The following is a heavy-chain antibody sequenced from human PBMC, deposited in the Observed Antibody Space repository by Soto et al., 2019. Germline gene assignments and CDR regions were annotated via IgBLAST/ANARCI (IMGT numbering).Heavy chain of an antibody. D-gene: IGHD4-17*01. CDR1: GGSFSGYY. V-gene: IGHV4-34*01. Sequence: SETLSLTCAVYGGSFSGYYWSWIRQPPGKGLEWIGEINHSGSTNYNPSLKRRVTISVDTSKNQFSLKLSSVTAADTAVYYCAREPSDTVTTKNFDYWGQGTLVTVSS. J-gene: IGHJ4*02. CDR3: AREPSDTVTTKNFDY. CDR2: INHSGST.